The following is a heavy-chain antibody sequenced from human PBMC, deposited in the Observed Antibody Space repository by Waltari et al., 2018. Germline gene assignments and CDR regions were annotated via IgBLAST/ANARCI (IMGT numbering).Heavy chain of an antibody. CDR3: ASFRDYYGSGSYA. J-gene: IGHJ5*02. CDR1: GFTFSSYS. V-gene: IGHV3-21*01. Sequence: EVQLVESGGGLVKPGGSLRLSCAASGFTFSSYSMNWVRQAPGKGLEWVSSISSSSSYIYYADSVKGRFTISRDNAKNSLYLQMNSLRAEDTAVYYCASFRDYYGSGSYAWGQGTLVTVSS. CDR2: ISSSSSYI. D-gene: IGHD3-10*01.